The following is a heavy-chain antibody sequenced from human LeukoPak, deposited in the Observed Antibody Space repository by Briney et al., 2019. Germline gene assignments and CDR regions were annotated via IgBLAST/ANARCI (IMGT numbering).Heavy chain of an antibody. CDR2: ISSSSSYI. J-gene: IGHJ4*02. D-gene: IGHD3-22*01. Sequence: KPGGSLRLSCAASGFTFSSYSMNWVRQAPGKGLEWVSSISSSSSYIYYADSVKGRFTISRDNAKNSLYLQMNSLRAEDTAVYYCARDKGRWSSGYYQDTFDYWGQGTLVTVSS. CDR1: GFTFSSYS. V-gene: IGHV3-21*01. CDR3: ARDKGRWSSGYYQDTFDY.